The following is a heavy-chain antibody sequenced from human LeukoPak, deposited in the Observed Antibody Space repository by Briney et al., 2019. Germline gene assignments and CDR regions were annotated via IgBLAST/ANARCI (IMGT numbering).Heavy chain of an antibody. V-gene: IGHV1-18*01. D-gene: IGHD3-16*02. CDR2: ISAYNGNT. CDR1: GYTFTSYG. Sequence: RASVKVSCKASGYTFTSYGISWVRQAPGQGLEWMGWISAYNGNTNYAQKLQGRVTMTTDTSTSTAYMELRSLRSDDTAVYYCARCGVTFGGVIAIPYYFDYWGQGTLVTVSP. CDR3: ARCGVTFGGVIAIPYYFDY. J-gene: IGHJ4*02.